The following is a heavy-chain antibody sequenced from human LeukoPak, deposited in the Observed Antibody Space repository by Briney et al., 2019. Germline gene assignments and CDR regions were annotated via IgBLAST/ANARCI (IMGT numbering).Heavy chain of an antibody. CDR1: GLSFRSYA. Sequence: QSGGSLRLSCAASGLSFRSYAMHWVRQFPGKGLEWVAVISFDGNNQYYADSVKGRFTISRDNSKNTLYLQMNSLRAEDTAVYYCAREARSGAFDYWGQGTLVTVSS. CDR3: AREARSGAFDY. J-gene: IGHJ4*02. D-gene: IGHD1-26*01. V-gene: IGHV3-30*14. CDR2: ISFDGNNQ.